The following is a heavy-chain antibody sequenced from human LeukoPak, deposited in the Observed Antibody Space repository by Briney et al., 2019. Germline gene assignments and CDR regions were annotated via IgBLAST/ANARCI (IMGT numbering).Heavy chain of an antibody. Sequence: GSSVKVSCKASGGTFSSYAISWVRQAPGQGLEWMGWISAYNGNTNYAQKLQGRVTMTTDTSTSTAYMELRSLRSDDTAVYYCARDYYGGGTNFDYWGQGTLVTVSS. CDR1: GGTFSSYA. CDR3: ARDYYGGGTNFDY. J-gene: IGHJ4*02. D-gene: IGHD4-23*01. CDR2: ISAYNGNT. V-gene: IGHV1-18*01.